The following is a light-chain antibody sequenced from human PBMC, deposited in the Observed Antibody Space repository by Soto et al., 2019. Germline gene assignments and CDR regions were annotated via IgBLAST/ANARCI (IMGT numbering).Light chain of an antibody. V-gene: IGLV2-23*01. Sequence: QSALTQPASVSGSPGQSITISCTGTSSDVGSYNLVSWYQQHPGKAPKLMIYEGSKWPSGVSNRFSGSKSGNTASLTISGLQAEDEADYYCCSYAGSYVVFGGGTKLTVL. CDR1: SSDVGSYNL. CDR3: CSYAGSYVV. CDR2: EGS. J-gene: IGLJ2*01.